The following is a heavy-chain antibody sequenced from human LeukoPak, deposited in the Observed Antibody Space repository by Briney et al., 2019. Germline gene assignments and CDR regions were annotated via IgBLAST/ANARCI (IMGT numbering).Heavy chain of an antibody. CDR1: GYSISSGYY. CDR3: ASVYSRTYSFDY. J-gene: IGHJ4*02. V-gene: IGHV4-38-2*02. D-gene: IGHD6-13*01. Sequence: SETLSLTCTVSGYSISSGYYWGWIRQPPGKGLEWIGSIYHSGSTYYNPSLKSRVTISVDTSKNQFSLKMSSVTAADTAVYYCASVYSRTYSFDYWGQGTLVTVSP. CDR2: IYHSGST.